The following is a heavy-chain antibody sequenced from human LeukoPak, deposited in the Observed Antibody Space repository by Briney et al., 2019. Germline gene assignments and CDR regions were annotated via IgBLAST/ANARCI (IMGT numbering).Heavy chain of an antibody. CDR3: ARADILTGWEGIDY. D-gene: IGHD3-9*01. CDR2: IYYSGST. J-gene: IGHJ4*02. CDR1: GGSISGYY. Sequence: SETLSLTCTVSGGSISGYYWSWIRQPPGKGLEWIGYIYYSGSTNYNPSLKSRVTISVDTSKNQFSLKLSSVTAADTAVYYCARADILTGWEGIDYWGQGTLVTVSS. V-gene: IGHV4-59*01.